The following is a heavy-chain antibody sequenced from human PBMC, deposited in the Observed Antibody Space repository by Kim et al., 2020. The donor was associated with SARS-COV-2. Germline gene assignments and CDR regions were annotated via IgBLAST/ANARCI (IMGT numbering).Heavy chain of an antibody. J-gene: IGHJ3*02. D-gene: IGHD5-18*01. CDR1: GYTFTSYY. CDR2: INPSGGST. V-gene: IGHV1-46*01. CDR3: ASPCLGPVDTAMPHRGNDAFEI. Sequence: ASVKVSCKASGYTFTSYYMHWVRQAPGQGLEWMGIINPSGGSTSYAQKFQGRVTMTRDTSTSTVYMELSSLRSEDTAVYYCASPCLGPVDTAMPHRGNDAFEIWGHGTIDAVSS.